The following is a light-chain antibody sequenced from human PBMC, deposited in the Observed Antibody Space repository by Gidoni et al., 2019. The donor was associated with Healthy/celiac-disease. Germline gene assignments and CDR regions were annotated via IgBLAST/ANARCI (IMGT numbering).Light chain of an antibody. CDR3: QQYCSSRWT. Sequence: ELVLTQSPGTLSLSPGERATLSCRASQSVSSSYLAWYQQKPGQAPRLLTYGASSRATGIPDRFSGSGSGTDFTLTISRLEPEDFAVYYCQQYCSSRWTFGQGTKVEIK. J-gene: IGKJ1*01. CDR2: GAS. V-gene: IGKV3-20*01. CDR1: QSVSSSY.